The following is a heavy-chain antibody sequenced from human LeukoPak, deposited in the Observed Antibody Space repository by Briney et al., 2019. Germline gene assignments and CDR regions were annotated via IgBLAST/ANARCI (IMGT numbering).Heavy chain of an antibody. CDR1: GFTFSTFW. CDR2: IDPDGGGT. V-gene: IGHV3-74*01. Sequence: GGSLRLSCAASGFTFSTFWMHWVRQGPGKDLLWVSRIDPDGGGTTYADSVKGRFTISRDNAKNSLYLQMNSLRAEDTALYYCAKDRSRSGSTTDAFDIWGQGTMVTVSS. D-gene: IGHD6-19*01. CDR3: AKDRSRSGSTTDAFDI. J-gene: IGHJ3*02.